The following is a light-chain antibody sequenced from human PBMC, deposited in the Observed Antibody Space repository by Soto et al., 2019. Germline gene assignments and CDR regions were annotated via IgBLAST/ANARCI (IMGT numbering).Light chain of an antibody. J-gene: IGLJ1*01. CDR3: SSYTSSSTGYV. V-gene: IGLV2-14*01. CDR1: SIDVGGYNY. CDR2: EVS. Sequence: SVLTQPASVSGSPGQSITISCTGTSIDVGGYNYVSWYQQHPGKAPKLMIYEVSNRPSGVSNRFSGSKSGNTASLTISGLQAEDEADYYCSSYTSSSTGYVFXTGTKVTVL.